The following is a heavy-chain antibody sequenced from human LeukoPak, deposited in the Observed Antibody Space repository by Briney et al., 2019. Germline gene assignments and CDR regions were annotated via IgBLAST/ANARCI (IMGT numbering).Heavy chain of an antibody. CDR1: GFIFDDYA. J-gene: IGHJ5*02. D-gene: IGHD3-3*01. Sequence: PGGSLRLSCAASGFIFDDYAMHWVRQAPGKGLEWVSGISWNSGSIGYADSVKGRFTISRDNAKNSLYLQMNSLRAEDTALYYCAREGAYDFWSGYWKYNWFDPWGQGTLVTVSS. CDR3: AREGAYDFWSGYWKYNWFDP. V-gene: IGHV3-9*01. CDR2: ISWNSGSI.